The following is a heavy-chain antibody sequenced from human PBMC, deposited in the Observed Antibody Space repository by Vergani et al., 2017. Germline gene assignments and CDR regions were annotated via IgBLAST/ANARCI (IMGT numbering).Heavy chain of an antibody. J-gene: IGHJ3*02. Sequence: QVQLVQSGAEVKKPGASVKVSCKASGYTFTSYDINWVRQATGQGLEWMGWMNPNSGNTGYAQKFQGRVTMTRDTSTSTVYMELSSLRSEDTAVYYCARETSGWVAFDIWGQGTMVTVSS. D-gene: IGHD6-19*01. V-gene: IGHV1-8*01. CDR3: ARETSGWVAFDI. CDR1: GYTFTSYD. CDR2: MNPNSGNT.